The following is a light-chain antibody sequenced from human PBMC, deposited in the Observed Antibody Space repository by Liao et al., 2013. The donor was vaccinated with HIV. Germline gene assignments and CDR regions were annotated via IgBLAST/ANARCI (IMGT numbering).Light chain of an antibody. J-gene: IGLJ1*01. CDR2: KDT. Sequence: SYELTQPPSVSVSPGQTARITCSGDALPKQYAYWYQQKPGQAPVLVIYKDTERPSGIPERFSGSSSGTTVTLTISGVQAEDEADYYCQSADSSGYVFGTGTKVYRP. V-gene: IGLV3-25*03. CDR3: QSADSSGYV. CDR1: ALPKQY.